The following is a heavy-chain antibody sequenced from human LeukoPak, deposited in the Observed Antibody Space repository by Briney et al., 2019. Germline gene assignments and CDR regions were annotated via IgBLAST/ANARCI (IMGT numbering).Heavy chain of an antibody. CDR2: FDPEDGET. CDR1: GYTFTNYA. CDR3: ATGGGGFDY. J-gene: IGHJ4*02. D-gene: IGHD3-10*01. Sequence: ASVKVSCKASGYTFTNYAMHWVRQAPGQGLEWMGGFDPEDGETIYAQKFQGRVTMTEDTSTDTAYMELSSLRSEDMAVYYCATGGGGFDYWGQGTLVTVSS. V-gene: IGHV1-24*01.